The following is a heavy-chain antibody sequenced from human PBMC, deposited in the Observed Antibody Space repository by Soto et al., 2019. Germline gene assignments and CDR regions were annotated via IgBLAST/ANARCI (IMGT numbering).Heavy chain of an antibody. CDR2: INSDGSGS. D-gene: IGHD2-15*01. V-gene: IGHV3-74*01. Sequence: EVKLVESGGGLVQPGGSLRLSCAASGFTFSNYWMYWVRQAPGKGLVWVSRINSDGSGSSYADSVKGRLTISRDNVKYTRYLQMNSLRVEDTAVYYCAGGDCVGGNCYSLACSFYYYMDVWGKGTTVTV. J-gene: IGHJ6*03. CDR3: AGGDCVGGNCYSLACSFYYYMDV. CDR1: GFTFSNYW.